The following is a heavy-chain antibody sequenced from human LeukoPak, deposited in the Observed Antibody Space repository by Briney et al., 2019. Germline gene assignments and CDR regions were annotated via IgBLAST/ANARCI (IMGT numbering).Heavy chain of an antibody. V-gene: IGHV1-18*04. CDR2: ISAYNGNT. J-gene: IGHJ4*02. D-gene: IGHD3-22*01. CDR1: GYTFTGYY. CDR3: ATAPVYDSSRPLDY. Sequence: GASVKVSCKASGYTFTGYYMHWVRQAPGQGLEWMGWISAYNGNTNYAQKLQGRVTMTEDTSTDTAYMELSSLRSEDTAVYYCATAPVYDSSRPLDYWGQGTLVTVSS.